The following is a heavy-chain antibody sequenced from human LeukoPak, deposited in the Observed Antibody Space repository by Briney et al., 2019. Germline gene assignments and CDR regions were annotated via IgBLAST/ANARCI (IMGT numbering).Heavy chain of an antibody. Sequence: PGGSLRLSCSASGFTFSNYAVMWVGQAPGQGLEWVSAITSGGAPRYAGSVKGRFTISRDNSKNTLYLQMNSLRAENTAQYFCARDPNGDNIGAFEFWGRGTVVTVSS. J-gene: IGHJ3*01. CDR2: ITSGGAP. CDR1: GFTFSNYA. D-gene: IGHD4-17*01. V-gene: IGHV3-23*01. CDR3: ARDPNGDNIGAFEF.